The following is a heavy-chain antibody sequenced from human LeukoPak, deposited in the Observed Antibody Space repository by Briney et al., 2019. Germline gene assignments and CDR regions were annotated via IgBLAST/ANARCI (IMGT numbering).Heavy chain of an antibody. CDR2: ISYDRSNK. D-gene: IGHD5-24*01. J-gene: IGHJ4*02. CDR3: GKVVSSEKMGFFYL. CDR1: GFTFSNYG. Sequence: PGGSLRLSCAASGFTFSNYGIHWVRQAPGKELEWVAVISYDRSNKYYAHTVKGRFTISRHNSKNTLYLQVNSWRSGDTVVCHVGKVVSSEKMGFFYLWGEGTRVSVS. V-gene: IGHV3-30*18.